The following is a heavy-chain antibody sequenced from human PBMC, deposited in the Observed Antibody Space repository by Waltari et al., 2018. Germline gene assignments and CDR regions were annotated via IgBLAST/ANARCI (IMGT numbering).Heavy chain of an antibody. D-gene: IGHD1-20*01. CDR2: IYSGGST. CDR3: ARVLFNWNYFDY. Sequence: EVQLVESGGGLIQPGGSLRLSCAAPGFTVSSNYMTWVRQAPGKGLEWVSVIYSGGSTYYADSVKGRFTISRDNSKNTLYLQMNSLRAEDTAVYYCARVLFNWNYFDYWGQGTLVTVSS. V-gene: IGHV3-53*01. J-gene: IGHJ4*02. CDR1: GFTVSSNY.